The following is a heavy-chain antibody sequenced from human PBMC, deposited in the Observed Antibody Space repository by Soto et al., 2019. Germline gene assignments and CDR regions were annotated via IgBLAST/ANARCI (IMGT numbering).Heavy chain of an antibody. CDR3: ASSALTAAGLYNWFDP. D-gene: IGHD6-13*01. J-gene: IGHJ5*02. V-gene: IGHV3-21*01. CDR1: GFTFSSYS. Sequence: GSLRLSCAASGFTFSSYSMNWVRQAPGKGLEWVSSISSSSSYIYYADSVKGRFTISRDNAKNSLYLQMNSLRAEDTAVYYCASSALTAAGLYNWFDPWGQGTLVTVSS. CDR2: ISSSSSYI.